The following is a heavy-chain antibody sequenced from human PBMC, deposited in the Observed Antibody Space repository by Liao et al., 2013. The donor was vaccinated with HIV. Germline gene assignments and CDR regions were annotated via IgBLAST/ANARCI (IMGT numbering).Heavy chain of an antibody. J-gene: IGHJ4*02. CDR3: ASAYSSSWYFHDY. V-gene: IGHV4-34*01. Sequence: QVQLQQWGAGLLKPSETLSLTCAVYDGSFSGYYWSWIRQSPGKGLEWIGEINHSGSTNYNPSLKSRVTISVDTSKNQFSLKLSSVTAADTAVYYCASAYSSSWYFHDYWGQGTLVTVSS. CDR1: DGSFSGYY. CDR2: INHSGST. D-gene: IGHD6-13*01.